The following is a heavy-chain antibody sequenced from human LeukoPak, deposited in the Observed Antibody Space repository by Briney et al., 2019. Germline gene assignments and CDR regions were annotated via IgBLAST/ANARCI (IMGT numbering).Heavy chain of an antibody. CDR1: GGSISSGSYY. V-gene: IGHV4-61*02. CDR3: ARVMVRGVKSAFDI. J-gene: IGHJ3*02. Sequence: PSETLSLTCTVSGGSISSGSYYWSWIRQPAGKGLEWIGRIYTSGSTNYNPSLKSRVTISVDTSKNQFSLKLSSVTAADTAVYYCARVMVRGVKSAFDIWGQGTMVTVSS. CDR2: IYTSGST. D-gene: IGHD3-10*01.